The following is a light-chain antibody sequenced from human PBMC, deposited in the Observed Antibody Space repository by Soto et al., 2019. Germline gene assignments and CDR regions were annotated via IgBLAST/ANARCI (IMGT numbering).Light chain of an antibody. J-gene: IGKJ5*01. V-gene: IGKV3D-15*01. Sequence: EIVITQSPATLSVSPGERATLSCRASQSVTSNYLAWYQQKPGQAPRLLIYGVSNRATGVPDRFSGSGSGTNFTLSISGLQSADFAVYYCQQYNDWPLYTFGQGTRLEIK. CDR2: GVS. CDR1: QSVTSN. CDR3: QQYNDWPLYT.